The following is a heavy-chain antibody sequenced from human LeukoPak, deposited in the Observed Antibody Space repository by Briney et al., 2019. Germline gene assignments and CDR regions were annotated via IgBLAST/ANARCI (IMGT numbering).Heavy chain of an antibody. J-gene: IGHJ4*02. CDR3: ARDRITIFGVVIPLPFDPDY. Sequence: PGGSLRLSCAASGFTFSDYYMSWIRQAPGKGLEWVSYISSSGSTIYYADSVKGRFTISRDNAKNSLYLQMNSLRAEDTAVYYCARDRITIFGVVIPLPFDPDYWGQGTLVTVSS. CDR2: ISSSGSTI. V-gene: IGHV3-11*04. CDR1: GFTFSDYY. D-gene: IGHD3-3*01.